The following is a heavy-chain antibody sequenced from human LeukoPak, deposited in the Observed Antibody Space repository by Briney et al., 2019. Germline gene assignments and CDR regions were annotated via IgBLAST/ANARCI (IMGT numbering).Heavy chain of an antibody. CDR2: IYYSGTT. CDR3: ARHNPSYDYYGSGGYYMDV. Sequence: SETLSLTCTVSGGSISGSSYYWGWIRQPPGKGLEWIGSIYYSGTTYYNPSLKSRVTISVDTSKNQFSLKLSSVTAADTTVYYCARHNPSYDYYGSGGYYMDVWDKGTTVT. J-gene: IGHJ6*03. CDR1: GGSISGSSYY. V-gene: IGHV4-39*01. D-gene: IGHD3-10*01.